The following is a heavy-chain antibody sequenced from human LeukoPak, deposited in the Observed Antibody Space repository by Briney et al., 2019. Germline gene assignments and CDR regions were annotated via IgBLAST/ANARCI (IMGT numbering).Heavy chain of an antibody. CDR3: ARDGRGSRSSWFDP. CDR1: GYTLTELS. D-gene: IGHD3-10*01. Sequence: GASVKVSCKVSGYTLTELSMHWVRQAPGKGLEWMGGFDPEDGETIYAQKFQGRVTMTEDTSTDTAYMELSSLRSDDTAVYYCARDGRGSRSSWFDPWGQGTLIIVSS. J-gene: IGHJ5*02. V-gene: IGHV1-24*01. CDR2: FDPEDGET.